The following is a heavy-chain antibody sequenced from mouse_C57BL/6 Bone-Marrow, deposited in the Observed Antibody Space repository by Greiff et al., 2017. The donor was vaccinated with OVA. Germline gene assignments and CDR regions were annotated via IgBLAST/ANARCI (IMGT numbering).Heavy chain of an antibody. CDR1: GFTFSSYA. J-gene: IGHJ2*01. Sequence: EVMLVESGEGLVKPGGSLKLSCAASGFTFSSYAMSWVRQTPEKRLEWVAYISSGGDYIYYADTVKGRFTISRDNARNTLYLQMSSLKSEDTAMYYCTRGGGGYGYDFDYWGQGTTLTVSS. CDR3: TRGGGGYGYDFDY. V-gene: IGHV5-9-1*02. D-gene: IGHD2-2*01. CDR2: ISSGGDYI.